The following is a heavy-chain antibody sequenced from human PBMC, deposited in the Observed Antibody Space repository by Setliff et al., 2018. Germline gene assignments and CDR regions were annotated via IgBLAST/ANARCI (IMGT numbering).Heavy chain of an antibody. D-gene: IGHD3-3*01. CDR3: RFWDGYYKNDY. V-gene: IGHV3-23*01. CDR1: GFTFSSYA. Sequence: GGSLRLSCAASGFTFSSYAMSWVRQAPGKGLEWVSSVGVSGASSYYADSVKGRFTISRDNSKNTLYLQMNSLRAEDTAVYFCRFWDGYYKNDYWGQGTLVTVSS. J-gene: IGHJ4*02. CDR2: VGVSGASS.